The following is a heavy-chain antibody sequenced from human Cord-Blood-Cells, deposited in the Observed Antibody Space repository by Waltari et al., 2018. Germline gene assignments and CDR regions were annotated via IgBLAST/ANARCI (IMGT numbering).Heavy chain of an antibody. V-gene: IGHV3-73*02. Sequence: EVHLGGSGGVLARPGGSRNLSCASPCLTSVASASPRFRLASGKGVAWVGRIRSKATSYATAYAALVKGRFTISRDDSKNTAYPQMNSLKTEDTAVYYCPSAGATKALCPWGQGTLVTVSS. J-gene: IGHJ5*02. CDR2: IRSKATSYAT. CDR1: CLTSVASA. CDR3: PSAGATKALCP. D-gene: IGHD1-26*01.